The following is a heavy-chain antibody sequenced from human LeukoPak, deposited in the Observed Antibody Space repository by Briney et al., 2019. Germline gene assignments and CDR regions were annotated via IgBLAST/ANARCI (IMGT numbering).Heavy chain of an antibody. V-gene: IGHV3-30*18. J-gene: IGHJ4*02. CDR2: ISYDATNK. CDR1: GFTFSSSD. CDR3: AKASSNYFYSFEY. Sequence: PGGSLRLSCAASGFTFSSSDMHWVRQAPGKGLEWVAVISYDATNKYYADSVKGRFTLSRDNSKNTPNLQTNTLRDEDTAVYYCAKASSNYFYSFEYWGQGTLVTVSS. D-gene: IGHD2/OR15-2a*01.